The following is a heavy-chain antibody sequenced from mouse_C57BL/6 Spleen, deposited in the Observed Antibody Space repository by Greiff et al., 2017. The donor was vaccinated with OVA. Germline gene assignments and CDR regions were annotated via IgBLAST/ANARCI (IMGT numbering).Heavy chain of an antibody. Sequence: VQLQQSGAELVRPGASVTLSCKASGYTFTDYEMHWVKQTPVHGLEWIGAIDPETGGTAYNQKFKGKAILTADKSSSTAYMELRSLTSEDSAVYYCTRDGRYFDYWGKGTTLTVSS. CDR3: TRDGRYFDY. J-gene: IGHJ2*01. D-gene: IGHD2-3*01. CDR2: IDPETGGT. V-gene: IGHV1-15*01. CDR1: GYTFTDYE.